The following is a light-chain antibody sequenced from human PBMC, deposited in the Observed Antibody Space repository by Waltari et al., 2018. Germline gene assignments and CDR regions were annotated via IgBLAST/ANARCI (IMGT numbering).Light chain of an antibody. V-gene: IGKV4-1*01. Sequence: SVLYSSKNKNYLAWYQQKPGQPPKLLIYWASTRESGVSDRFSGSGSGTDFTLTVSSLQAEDVAVYYCLQYYSTPRTFGQGTKVEI. CDR3: LQYYSTPRT. CDR1: SVLYSSKNKNY. J-gene: IGKJ1*01. CDR2: WAS.